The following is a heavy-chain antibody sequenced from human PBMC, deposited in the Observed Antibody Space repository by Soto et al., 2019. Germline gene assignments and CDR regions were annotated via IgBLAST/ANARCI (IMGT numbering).Heavy chain of an antibody. CDR1: GGTFSSYA. CDR3: ARDRNQGLDYYYGMDV. CDR2: IIPIFGTA. V-gene: IGHV1-69*12. J-gene: IGHJ6*02. Sequence: QVQLVQSGAEVKKPGSSVKVSCKASGGTFSSYAISWVRQAPGQGLEWMGGIIPIFGTANYAQKFQGRVTVTADDSTSTAYMELSRLRSEDTAVYYCARDRNQGLDYYYGMDVWGQGTTVTVSS.